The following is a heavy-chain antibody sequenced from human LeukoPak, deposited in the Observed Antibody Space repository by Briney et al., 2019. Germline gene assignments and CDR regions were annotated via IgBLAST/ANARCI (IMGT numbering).Heavy chain of an antibody. V-gene: IGHV3-23*01. CDR2: ISGSGGST. J-gene: IGHJ3*02. CDR1: GFTFSSYA. Sequence: GGSLRLSCAASGFTFSSYAMSWVRQAPGRGLEWVSAISGSGGSTYYADSVKGRFTISRDNSKNTLYLQMNSLRAEDTAVYYCAKDREWLGTFDIWGQGTMVTVSS. CDR3: AKDREWLGTFDI. D-gene: IGHD3-3*01.